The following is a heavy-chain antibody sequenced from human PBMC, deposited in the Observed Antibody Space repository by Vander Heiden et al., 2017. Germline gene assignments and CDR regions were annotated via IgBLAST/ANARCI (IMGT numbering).Heavy chain of an antibody. V-gene: IGHV4-59*01. D-gene: IGHD3-22*01. Sequence: QVQLQESGPGLAKPSETLSLTCTVSGGSISSYYWSWIRQPPGKGLEWIGYIYYSGSTNYNPSLKSRVTISVDTSKNQFSLKLTSVTAADTAVYYCARHSSAYYWFDPWGQGTLVTVSS. J-gene: IGHJ5*02. CDR1: GGSISSYY. CDR3: ARHSSAYYWFDP. CDR2: IYYSGST.